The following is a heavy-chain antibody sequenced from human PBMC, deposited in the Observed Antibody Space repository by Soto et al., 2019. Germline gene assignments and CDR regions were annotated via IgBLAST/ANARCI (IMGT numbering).Heavy chain of an antibody. Sequence: PGWSLRLSCAASGFTFSSYAMSWVRQAPGKGLEWVSAISGSGGSTYYADSVKGRFTISRDNSKNTLYLQMNSLRAEDTAVYYCPKDLVPNDLRVPAADHGMDVWGQGTTGTVSS. V-gene: IGHV3-23*01. D-gene: IGHD2-2*01. J-gene: IGHJ6*02. CDR3: PKDLVPNDLRVPAADHGMDV. CDR2: ISGSGGST. CDR1: GFTFSSYA.